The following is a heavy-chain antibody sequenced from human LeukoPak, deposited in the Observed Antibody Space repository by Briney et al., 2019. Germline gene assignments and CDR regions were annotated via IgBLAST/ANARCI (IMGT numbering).Heavy chain of an antibody. Sequence: SVKVSCKASGGTFSSYAISWVRQAPGQGLEWMGGIIPIFGTANHAQKFQGRVTITAGESTSTAYMELSSLRSEDTAVYYCASRYCSGGSCYLAYYFDYWGQGTLVTVSS. D-gene: IGHD2-15*01. CDR3: ASRYCSGGSCYLAYYFDY. J-gene: IGHJ4*02. CDR1: GGTFSSYA. V-gene: IGHV1-69*13. CDR2: IIPIFGTA.